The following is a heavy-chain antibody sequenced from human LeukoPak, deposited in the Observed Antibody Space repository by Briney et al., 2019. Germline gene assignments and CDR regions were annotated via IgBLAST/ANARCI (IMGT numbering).Heavy chain of an antibody. CDR2: IYYSGST. Sequence: SETLSLTCTVSGGSISSYYWSWIRQPPGKGLEGIGYIYYSGSTNYNPSLKSRVTISVDTSKNQFSLKLSSVTAADTAVYYCARGGRRVIPAAHFDYWGQGTLVTVSS. CDR3: ARGGRRVIPAAHFDY. V-gene: IGHV4-59*01. CDR1: GGSISSYY. D-gene: IGHD2-2*01. J-gene: IGHJ4*02.